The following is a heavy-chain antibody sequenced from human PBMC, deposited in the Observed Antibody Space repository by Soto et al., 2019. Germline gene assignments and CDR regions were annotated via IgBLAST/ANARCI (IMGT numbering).Heavy chain of an antibody. V-gene: IGHV4-39*01. CDR1: GGSISSSSYY. Sequence: SETLSLTCTVSGGSISSSSYYWGWIRQPPGKGLEWIGSIYYSGSTYYNPSLKSRVTISVDTSKNQFSLKLSSVTAANTAVYYCARQADSSFDYWGQGTLVTVSS. J-gene: IGHJ4*02. CDR3: ARQADSSFDY. CDR2: IYYSGST.